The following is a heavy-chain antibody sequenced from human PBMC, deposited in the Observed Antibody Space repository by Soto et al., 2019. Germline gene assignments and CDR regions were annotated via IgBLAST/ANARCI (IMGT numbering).Heavy chain of an antibody. Sequence: GGSLRLSCAASGFTSSSYWMHWVRQAPGKGLVWVSRINSDGSSTSYADSVKGRFTISRDNAKNTLYLQMNSLRAEDTAVYYCASAPYYDFWSGYYTGSYYYGMDVWGQGTTVTVYS. V-gene: IGHV3-74*01. CDR3: ASAPYYDFWSGYYTGSYYYGMDV. CDR1: GFTSSSYW. CDR2: INSDGSST. J-gene: IGHJ6*02. D-gene: IGHD3-3*01.